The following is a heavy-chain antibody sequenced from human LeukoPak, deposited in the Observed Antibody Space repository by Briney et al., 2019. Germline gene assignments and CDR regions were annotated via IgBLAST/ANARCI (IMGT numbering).Heavy chain of an antibody. CDR3: ARHRRSSVFDY. V-gene: IGHV4-4*09. J-gene: IGHJ4*02. Sequence: SETLSLTCTVSGGSISSYYGSWIRQPPGKGLEWIGYIYTSGSTNYNPSLKSRVTISVDTSKNQFSLKLSSVTAADTAVYYCARHRRSSVFDYWGQGTLVTVSS. D-gene: IGHD6-25*01. CDR1: GGSISSYY. CDR2: IYTSGST.